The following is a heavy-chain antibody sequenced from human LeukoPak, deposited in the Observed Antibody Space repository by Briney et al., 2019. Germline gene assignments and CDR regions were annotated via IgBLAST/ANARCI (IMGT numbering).Heavy chain of an antibody. CDR3: ARDLFFGVVAYFDL. J-gene: IGHJ2*01. CDR2: IYYSGST. CDR1: GGSISSSSYY. Sequence: SETLSLTCTVSGGSISSSSYYWGWFRQPPGTGLDWIGSIYYSGSTNYNPSLKSRVTISVNTSKNQFSLKLSSVTAEDTAVYYCARDLFFGVVAYFDLWGRGTLVTGSS. V-gene: IGHV4-39*07. D-gene: IGHD3-3*01.